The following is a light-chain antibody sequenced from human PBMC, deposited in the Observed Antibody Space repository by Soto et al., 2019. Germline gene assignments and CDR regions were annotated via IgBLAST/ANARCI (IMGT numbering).Light chain of an antibody. CDR3: QQGFSRPRT. J-gene: IGKJ1*01. CDR1: QRIRND. Sequence: DIQMTQSPSSLSASVGDRVTITCRASQRIRNDLNWYQHRPGKAPKLLMYTTSNLERGVPSRFSGSGSGTDFTLTINNLQPEDFGTYFFQQGFSRPRTFGLGTTVEVK. CDR2: TTS. V-gene: IGKV1-39*01.